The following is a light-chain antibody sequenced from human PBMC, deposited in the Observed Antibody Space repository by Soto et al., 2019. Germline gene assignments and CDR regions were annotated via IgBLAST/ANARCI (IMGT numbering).Light chain of an antibody. CDR2: NKN. CDR1: SSNIGSNA. V-gene: IGLV1-44*01. CDR3: GTWDDSLNGYV. J-gene: IGLJ1*01. Sequence: QSVLTQPPSASGTPGQRVTISCSGGSSNIGSNAVNWYQQLPGTAPELLIYNKNQRPSGVPGRFSGSQSGTSASLAISGLQSGDEAEYYCGTWDDSLNGYVFGSGTKLTVL.